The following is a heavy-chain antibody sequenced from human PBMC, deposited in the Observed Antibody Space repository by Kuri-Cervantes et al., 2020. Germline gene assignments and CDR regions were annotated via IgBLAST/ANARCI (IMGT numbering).Heavy chain of an antibody. CDR2: MNPNSGNT. CDR1: GYTFTSYD. V-gene: IGHV1-8*01. J-gene: IGHJ4*02. Sequence: ASVKVSCKASGYTFTSYDIYWVRQATGQGLEWMGWMNPNSGNTANAQKFQARLIMTRDSSISTAYMELSSLRSEDTAVYYCARGDIVVVPAAMFLDYWGQGTLVTVSS. D-gene: IGHD2-2*01. CDR3: ARGDIVVVPAAMFLDY.